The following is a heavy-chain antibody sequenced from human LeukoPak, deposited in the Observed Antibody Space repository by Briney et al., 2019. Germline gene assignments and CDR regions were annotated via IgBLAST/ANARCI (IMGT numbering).Heavy chain of an antibody. CDR3: ARERWLAFDY. V-gene: IGHV3-21*01. Sequence: GGSLRLSCAASGFTLSSYSMNWVRQAPGRGLEWVSSISSSSSYIYYVDSVKGRFTISRDNAKNSLYLQMNSLRAEDTAVYYCARERWLAFDYWGQGTLVTVSS. CDR1: GFTLSSYS. J-gene: IGHJ4*02. D-gene: IGHD6-19*01. CDR2: ISSSSSYI.